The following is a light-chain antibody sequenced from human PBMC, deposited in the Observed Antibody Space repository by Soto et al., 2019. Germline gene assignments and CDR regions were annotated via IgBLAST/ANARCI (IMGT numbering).Light chain of an antibody. V-gene: IGKV1-6*01. CDR2: AAS. CDR3: LHDYNYPRT. Sequence: AIQMTQSRSSLSASVGDRVTMTCRASQGINNELAWYQQKPGKAPKLLIYAASNLHSGVPSRFSGSGSGTDFALTISSLQPEDFATYFCLHDYNYPRTFGQGTKVE. CDR1: QGINNE. J-gene: IGKJ1*01.